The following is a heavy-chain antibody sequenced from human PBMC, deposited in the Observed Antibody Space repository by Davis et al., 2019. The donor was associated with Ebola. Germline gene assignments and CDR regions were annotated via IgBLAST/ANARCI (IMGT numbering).Heavy chain of an antibody. CDR2: ISGSGDTT. D-gene: IGHD1-26*01. V-gene: IGHV3-23*01. Sequence: PGGSLRLSCAGSGFTFSSYALNWVRQAPGKGLEWVSSISGSGDTTSNADSVKGRFTISRDNSKNTLYLQMNGLRVEDTAIYYCAKDTSNIWFDIWGQGTMVTVSS. CDR3: AKDTSNIWFDI. CDR1: GFTFSSYA. J-gene: IGHJ3*02.